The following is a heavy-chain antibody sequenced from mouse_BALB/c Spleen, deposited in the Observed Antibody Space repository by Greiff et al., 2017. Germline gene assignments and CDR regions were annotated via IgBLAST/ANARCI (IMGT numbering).Heavy chain of an antibody. J-gene: IGHJ3*01. CDR1: GFNIKDTY. Sequence: VQLQQSGAELVKPGASVKLSCTASGFNIKDTYMHWVKQRPEQGLEWIGRIDPANGNTKYDPKFQGKATITADTSSNTAYLQLSSLTSEDTAVDYCDLYDYGVAYWGQGTLVTVSA. CDR3: DLYDYGVAY. CDR2: IDPANGNT. V-gene: IGHV14-3*02. D-gene: IGHD2-4*01.